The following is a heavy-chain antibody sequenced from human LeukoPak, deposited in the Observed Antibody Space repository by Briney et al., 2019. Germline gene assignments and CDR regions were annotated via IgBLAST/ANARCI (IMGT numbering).Heavy chain of an antibody. D-gene: IGHD3-22*01. CDR2: TNPNSGGT. V-gene: IGHV1-2*06. CDR3: ARDLYYDSSGYTYFDY. J-gene: IGHJ4*02. CDR1: GYTFTGYY. Sequence: ASVKVSCKASGYTFTGYYMHWVRQAPGQGLEWMERTNPNSGGTNYAQKFQGRVTMTRDTSISTAYMELSRLRSDDTAVYYCARDLYYDSSGYTYFDYWGQGTLVTVSS.